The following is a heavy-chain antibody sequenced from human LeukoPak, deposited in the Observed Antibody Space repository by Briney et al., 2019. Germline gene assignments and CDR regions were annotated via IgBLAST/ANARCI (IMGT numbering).Heavy chain of an antibody. Sequence: PSETLSLTCTVSGDSISTSIYYWAWVRQPPGKGLEWIGSIYYTGNTYYDPSLNSRVTISADTSKNQFSLKLSSATAADTAVFFCANHRTHGSFHNWGQGTLVTVSS. J-gene: IGHJ4*02. V-gene: IGHV4-39*01. CDR1: GDSISTSIYY. CDR3: ANHRTHGSFHN. D-gene: IGHD1-26*01. CDR2: IYYTGNT.